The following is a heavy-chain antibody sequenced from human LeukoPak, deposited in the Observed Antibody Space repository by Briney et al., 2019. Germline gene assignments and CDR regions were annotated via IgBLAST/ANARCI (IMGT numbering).Heavy chain of an antibody. CDR2: ISWNSGSI. V-gene: IGHV3-9*01. Sequence: GGSLRLSCAASGFTFSSYWMSWVRQAPGKGLEWVSGISWNSGSIGYADSVKGRFTISRDNAKNSLYLQMNSLRAEDTALYYCAKDIGRRYDILTGYYPYWGQGTLVTVSS. CDR3: AKDIGRRYDILTGYYPY. CDR1: GFTFSSYW. D-gene: IGHD3-9*01. J-gene: IGHJ4*02.